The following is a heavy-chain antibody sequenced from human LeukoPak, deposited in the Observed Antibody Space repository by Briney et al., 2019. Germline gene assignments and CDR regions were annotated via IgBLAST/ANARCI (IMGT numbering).Heavy chain of an antibody. CDR3: ASPLTPYYYDSQYDY. D-gene: IGHD3-22*01. CDR1: GFTVSSYS. J-gene: IGHJ4*02. V-gene: IGHV3-21*01. Sequence: MAGGSLRLSCAASGFTVSSYSMNWVRQAPGKGLEWVSSISSSSSYIYYADSVKGRFTISIDNAKNSLYLQMNSLRAEDTAVYYCASPLTPYYYDSQYDYWGQGTLVTVSS. CDR2: ISSSSSYI.